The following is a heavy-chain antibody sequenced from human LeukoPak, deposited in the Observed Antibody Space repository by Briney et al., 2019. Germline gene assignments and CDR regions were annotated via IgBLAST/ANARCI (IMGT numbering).Heavy chain of an antibody. CDR2: ISAYNGNT. CDR3: ARSLGNDFWSGPRWFDP. J-gene: IGHJ5*02. V-gene: IGHV1-18*01. D-gene: IGHD3-3*01. Sequence: ASVKVSCKASGYTFTNYGISWVRQAPGQGLEWMGWISAYNGNTKYAQELQGRVTMTTDTSTSTAYMELRSPRSDDTAVYYCARSLGNDFWSGPRWFDPWGQGTLVTVSS. CDR1: GYTFTNYG.